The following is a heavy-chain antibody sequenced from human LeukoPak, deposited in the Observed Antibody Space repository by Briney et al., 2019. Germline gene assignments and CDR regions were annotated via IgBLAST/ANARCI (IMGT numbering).Heavy chain of an antibody. CDR1: GFTFRSYA. D-gene: IGHD3-9*01. V-gene: IGHV3-23*01. CDR2: ISGSGSST. J-gene: IGHJ4*02. Sequence: GGSLRLSCGASGFTFRSYAMSWVRQAPGKGLEWVSVISGSGSSTYYADSVKGRFTISRDNAKNSLYLQMNSLRAEDTAVYYCARVGYFAGYYWGQGTLVTVSS. CDR3: ARVGYFAGYY.